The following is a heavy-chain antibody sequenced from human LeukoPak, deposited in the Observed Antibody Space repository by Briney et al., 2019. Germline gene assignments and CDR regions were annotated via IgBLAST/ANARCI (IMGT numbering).Heavy chain of an antibody. CDR2: ISGSGGST. Sequence: GGSLRLSCAASGFTFSSYAMSWVRQAPGKGLKWVSAISGSGGSTYYADSVKGRFTISRDNSKNTLYLQMNSLRAEDTAVYYCAKTRLGFLYYFDYWGQGTLVTVSS. CDR3: AKTRLGFLYYFDY. J-gene: IGHJ4*02. CDR1: GFTFSSYA. D-gene: IGHD6-19*01. V-gene: IGHV3-23*01.